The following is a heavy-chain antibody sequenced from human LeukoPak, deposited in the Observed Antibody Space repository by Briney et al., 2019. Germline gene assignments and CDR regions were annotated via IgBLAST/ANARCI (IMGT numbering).Heavy chain of an antibody. CDR1: GGTFGSYA. Sequence: GSSVKVSCKASGGTFGSYAISWVRQAPGQGLEWMGGIIPIFGTANYAQKFQGRVTITTDESTSTAYMELSSLRSEDTAVYYCAKTDFWSGPAPYYFDYWGQGTLVTVSS. V-gene: IGHV1-69*05. CDR2: IIPIFGTA. CDR3: AKTDFWSGPAPYYFDY. D-gene: IGHD3-3*01. J-gene: IGHJ4*02.